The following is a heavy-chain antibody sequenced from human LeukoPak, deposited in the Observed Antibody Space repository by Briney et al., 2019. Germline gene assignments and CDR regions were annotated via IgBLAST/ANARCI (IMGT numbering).Heavy chain of an antibody. CDR3: VRLDGSYGYFDY. CDR1: GGSISSSSHY. J-gene: IGHJ4*02. D-gene: IGHD5-18*01. Sequence: ASETLSLTCTVSGGSISSSSHYWGWIRQPPGKGLEFIGNIYETGSTYYNPSLKSRATIFVDTSKNQFSLKLSSVTAADTAVYYCVRLDGSYGYFDYWGQGALVTVSS. CDR2: IYETGST. V-gene: IGHV4-39*07.